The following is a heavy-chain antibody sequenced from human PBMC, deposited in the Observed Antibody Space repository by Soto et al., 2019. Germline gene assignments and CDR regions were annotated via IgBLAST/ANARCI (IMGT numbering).Heavy chain of an antibody. CDR3: ARDWYYYDSSGYSQVPDY. D-gene: IGHD3-22*01. CDR1: GFTFSSYG. V-gene: IGHV3-33*01. Sequence: GGSLRLSCAASGFTFSSYGMHWVRQAPGKGLEWVAVIWYDGSNKYYADSVKGRFTISRDNSKNTLYLQMNSLRAEDTAVYYCARDWYYYDSSGYSQVPDYWGQGTLVTV. J-gene: IGHJ4*02. CDR2: IWYDGSNK.